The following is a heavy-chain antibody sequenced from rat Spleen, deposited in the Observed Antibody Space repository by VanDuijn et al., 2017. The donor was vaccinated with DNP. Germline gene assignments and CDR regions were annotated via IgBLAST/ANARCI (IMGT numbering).Heavy chain of an antibody. J-gene: IGHJ2*01. D-gene: IGHD4-3*01. CDR1: GFTFNKYW. CDR2: ITSSGGST. Sequence: EVQLVESGGDLVQPGRSLKLSCVASGFTFNKYWMTWIRQVPGKGLEWIASITSSGGSTYYPDSVKGRFTISRDNAKNTLYLQMNTLRSEDMATYYCVRWNSGHFDYWGQGVMVTVSS. V-gene: IGHV5-31*01. CDR3: VRWNSGHFDY.